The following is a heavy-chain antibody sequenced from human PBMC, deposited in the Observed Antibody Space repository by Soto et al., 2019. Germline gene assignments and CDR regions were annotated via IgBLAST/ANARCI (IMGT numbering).Heavy chain of an antibody. D-gene: IGHD3-10*01. CDR2: INHSGNT. CDR1: GGSFSGYY. CDR3: ARGFGYYYGMDV. V-gene: IGHV4-34*01. Sequence: SETLSLTCAVYGGSFSGYYWSWIRQPPGKGLEWIGEINHSGNTNYNPSLKSRVTISVDTSKNQFSLKLSSVTAADTAVYYCARGFGYYYGMDVWGQGTTVTVSS. J-gene: IGHJ6*02.